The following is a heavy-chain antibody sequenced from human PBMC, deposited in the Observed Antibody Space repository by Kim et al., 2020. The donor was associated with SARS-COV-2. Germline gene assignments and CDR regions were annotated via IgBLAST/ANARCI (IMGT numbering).Heavy chain of an antibody. Sequence: SGPTLVKPTQTLTLTCTFSGFSLSTSGMCVSWIRQPPGKALEWLARIDWDDDKYYSTSLKTRLTISKDTSKNQVVLTMTNMDPVDTATYYCARINVGIAAAGTDYWGQGTLVTVSS. CDR3: ARINVGIAAAGTDY. CDR2: IDWDDDK. J-gene: IGHJ4*02. V-gene: IGHV2-70*11. D-gene: IGHD6-13*01. CDR1: GFSLSTSGMC.